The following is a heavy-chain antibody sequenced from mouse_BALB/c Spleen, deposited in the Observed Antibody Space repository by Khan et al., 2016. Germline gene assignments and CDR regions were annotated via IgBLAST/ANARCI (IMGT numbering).Heavy chain of an antibody. Sequence: QIQLVQSGPELKRPGKTVKISCKASGYTFTNYGINWVKQAPGKGLKWMGWINTYSGESTYADDFKGRFAFSLETSANIAYLQINNLKNEDTATYFCARYRYYYGSSRYFDVWGAGTTVTVSS. V-gene: IGHV9-3-1*01. J-gene: IGHJ1*01. CDR2: INTYSGES. CDR3: ARYRYYYGSSRYFDV. CDR1: GYTFTNYG. D-gene: IGHD1-1*01.